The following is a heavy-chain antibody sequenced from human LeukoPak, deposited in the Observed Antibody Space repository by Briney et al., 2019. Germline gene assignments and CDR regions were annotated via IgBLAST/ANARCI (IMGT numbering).Heavy chain of an antibody. Sequence: GSLRLSCAASGFTFDDYGMSWVRQAPGKGLEWVSGINWNGGSTGYADSVKGRFTISRDNAKNTLYLQMNSLRAEDTALYYCARVPYYDSGSYYNVWGQGTLVTVSS. CDR1: GFTFDDYG. V-gene: IGHV3-20*04. CDR3: ARVPYYDSGSYYNV. CDR2: INWNGGST. D-gene: IGHD3-10*01. J-gene: IGHJ4*02.